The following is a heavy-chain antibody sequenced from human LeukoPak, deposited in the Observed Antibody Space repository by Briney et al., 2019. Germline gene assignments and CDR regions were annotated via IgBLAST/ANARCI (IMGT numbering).Heavy chain of an antibody. CDR2: IKQDGSEK. CDR1: GFTFSSYW. CDR3: ARVGDFWSGYYADY. J-gene: IGHJ4*02. D-gene: IGHD3-3*01. Sequence: GGSLRLXCAASGFTFSSYWMSWVRRAPGKGLEWVANIKQDGSEKYYVDSVKGRFTISRDNAKNSLYLQMNSLRAEDTAVYYCARVGDFWSGYYADYWGQGTLVTVSS. V-gene: IGHV3-7*01.